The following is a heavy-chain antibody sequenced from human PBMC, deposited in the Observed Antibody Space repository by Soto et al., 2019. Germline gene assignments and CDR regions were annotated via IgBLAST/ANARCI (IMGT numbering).Heavy chain of an antibody. CDR1: GFTFSSYG. V-gene: IGHV3-33*01. Sequence: QVQLVESGGGVVQPGRSLRLSCAASGFTFSSYGMHWVRQAPGKGLEWVAVIWYDGSNKYYADSVKGRFTISRDNSKNTLYLKMNSLRAEDTAVYYCARDKGWLRLREGFDYWGQGTLVTVSS. J-gene: IGHJ4*02. CDR2: IWYDGSNK. D-gene: IGHD5-12*01. CDR3: ARDKGWLRLREGFDY.